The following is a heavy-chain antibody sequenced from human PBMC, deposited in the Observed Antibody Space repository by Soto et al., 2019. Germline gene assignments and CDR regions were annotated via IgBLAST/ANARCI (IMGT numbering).Heavy chain of an antibody. CDR3: AREDVVVVAATPYYYCGMDV. Sequence: EVQLVESGGGLVQPGGSLRLSCAASGFTFSSYWMHWVRQAPGKGLVWVSRINSDGSSTSYADSVKGRFTISRDNAKNTLYLQMNSLRAEDTAVYYCAREDVVVVAATPYYYCGMDVWGQGTTVTVSS. CDR2: INSDGSST. J-gene: IGHJ6*02. D-gene: IGHD2-15*01. CDR1: GFTFSSYW. V-gene: IGHV3-74*01.